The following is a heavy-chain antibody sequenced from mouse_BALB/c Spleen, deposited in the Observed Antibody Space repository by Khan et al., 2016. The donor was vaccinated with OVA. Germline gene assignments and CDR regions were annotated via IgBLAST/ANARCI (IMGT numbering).Heavy chain of an antibody. V-gene: IGHV3-2*02. CDR1: GYSITSGYA. D-gene: IGHD1-1*01. J-gene: IGHJ2*01. CDR3: ARGNYYEYYFDY. Sequence: EVKLQESGPGLVKPSQSLSLTCTVTGYSITSGYAWNWIRQFPGNKLEWMGYISYSGVTSYTPSLKSRISITRDTSKNQFFLQLNSVTTEDTATYYCARGNYYEYYFDYWGQGTTLTVSS. CDR2: ISYSGVT.